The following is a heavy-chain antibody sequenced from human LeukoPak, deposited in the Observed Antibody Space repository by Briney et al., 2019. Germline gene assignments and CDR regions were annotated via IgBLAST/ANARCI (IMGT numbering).Heavy chain of an antibody. CDR2: FHPEDGAP. CDR3: AAVRTGPQDFYDDTATRNPFDY. Sequence: AAVRVSCKVSGHTLTQLSIHWVRQAPGKGLEWMGDFHPEDGAPNFAQNFQGRISMTEDTSTDTAYLDLTSLTSDDTAVYFCAAVRTGPQDFYDDTATRNPFDYWGQGTLVIVSS. V-gene: IGHV1-24*01. CDR1: GHTLTQLS. J-gene: IGHJ4*02. D-gene: IGHD5-18*01.